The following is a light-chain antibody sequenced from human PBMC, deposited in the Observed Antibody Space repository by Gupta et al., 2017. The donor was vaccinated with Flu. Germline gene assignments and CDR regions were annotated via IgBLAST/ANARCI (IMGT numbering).Light chain of an antibody. CDR2: EVT. CDR1: SNDVGGDKY. CDR3: SSDTNRNNWM. J-gene: IGLJ3*02. V-gene: IGLV2-14*01. Sequence: SALPQPASVSGSPGPSITISCTGTSNDVGGDKYVFWYQHHPGKAHKALIYEVTSRPSGVSNRFSGSKSDNTASLTISGLRTEDEGDYYCSSDTNRNNWMFGGGTKVTVL.